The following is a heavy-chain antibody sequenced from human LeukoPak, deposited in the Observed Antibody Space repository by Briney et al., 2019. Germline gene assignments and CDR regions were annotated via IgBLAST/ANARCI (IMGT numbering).Heavy chain of an antibody. D-gene: IGHD3-3*01. CDR2: INPNSGGT. CDR3: ARDSESITIFGVVEPGNWFDP. Sequence: VASVKVSCKASGYTFTGYYIHWVRQAPGQGLEWMGWINPNSGGTNYAQKFHGRVTMTRDTSISTAYMELSRLRSDDTAVYYCARDSESITIFGVVEPGNWFDPWGQGTLVTVSS. J-gene: IGHJ5*02. V-gene: IGHV1-2*02. CDR1: GYTFTGYY.